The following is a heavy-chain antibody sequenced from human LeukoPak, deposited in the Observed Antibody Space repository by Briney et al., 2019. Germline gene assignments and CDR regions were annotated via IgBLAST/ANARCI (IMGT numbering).Heavy chain of an antibody. V-gene: IGHV4-4*02. CDR2: IYHSGST. Sequence: SETLSLTCAVSGGSISSSNWWSWVRQPPGKGLEWIGEIYHSGSTNYNPSLKGRVTISVDKSKNQFSLKLSSVTAADTAVYYCARERYSYGYANDYWGQGTLVTVSS. CDR3: ARERYSYGYANDY. CDR1: GGSISSSNW. D-gene: IGHD5-18*01. J-gene: IGHJ4*02.